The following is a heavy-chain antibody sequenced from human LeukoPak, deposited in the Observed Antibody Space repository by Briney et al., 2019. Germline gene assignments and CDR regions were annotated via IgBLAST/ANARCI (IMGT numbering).Heavy chain of an antibody. D-gene: IGHD6-19*01. CDR1: GFPFSIYE. CDR3: ALLAVASDFDY. Sequence: GGSLRLSCAVSGFPFSIYEMNWVRQAPGKGLEWVSNIASSGPPRYYADSVKGRFSISRDNAKNSLYLQMNSLRVEDTAVYYCALLAVASDFDYWGQGALVTVSS. J-gene: IGHJ4*02. CDR2: IASSGPPR. V-gene: IGHV3-48*03.